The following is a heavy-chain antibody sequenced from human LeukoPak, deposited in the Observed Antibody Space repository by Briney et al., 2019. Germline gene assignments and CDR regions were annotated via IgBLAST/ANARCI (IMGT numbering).Heavy chain of an antibody. D-gene: IGHD3-10*01. Sequence: SETLSLTCTVSGGSISSGDYYWSWIRQPPGKGLEWIGYIYYSGSTYYNPSLKSRVTISVDTSKNQFSLKLSSVTAADTAVYYCAGYMVRGVIITPFDYWGQGTLVTVSS. CDR2: IYYSGST. CDR1: GGSISSGDYY. J-gene: IGHJ4*02. CDR3: AGYMVRGVIITPFDY. V-gene: IGHV4-30-4*01.